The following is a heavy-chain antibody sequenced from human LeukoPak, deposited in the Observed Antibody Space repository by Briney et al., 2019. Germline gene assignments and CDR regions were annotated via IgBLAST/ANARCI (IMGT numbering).Heavy chain of an antibody. CDR3: AKGVGSSGYYYQNHFDY. CDR2: ISYDGSNK. J-gene: IGHJ4*02. D-gene: IGHD3-22*01. CDR1: GFTFSNYG. Sequence: GGSLRLSCAASGFTFSNYGMHWVRQAPGKGLEWVAIISYDGSNKYYADSVKGRFTVSRDNSKNTLYLQVSSLGVEDTAVYYCAKGVGSSGYYYQNHFDYWGQGTLVTVSS. V-gene: IGHV3-30*18.